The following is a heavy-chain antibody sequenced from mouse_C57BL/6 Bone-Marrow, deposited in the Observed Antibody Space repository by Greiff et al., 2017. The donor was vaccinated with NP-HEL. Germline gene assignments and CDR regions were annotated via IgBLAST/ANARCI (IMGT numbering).Heavy chain of an antibody. CDR2: INPNNGGT. CDR1: GYTFTDYN. CDR3: ARRVYGNYAYYYAMDY. Sequence: VQLQQSGPELVKPGASVKIPCKASGYTFTDYNMDWVKQSHGKSLEWIGDINPNNGGTIYNQKFKGKATLTVDKSSSTAYMELRSLTSEDTAVYYCARRVYGNYAYYYAMDYWGQGTSVTVSS. J-gene: IGHJ4*01. D-gene: IGHD2-1*01. V-gene: IGHV1-18*01.